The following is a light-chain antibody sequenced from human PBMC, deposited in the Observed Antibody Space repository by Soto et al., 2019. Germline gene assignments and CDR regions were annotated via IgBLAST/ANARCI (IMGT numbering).Light chain of an antibody. J-gene: IGKJ1*01. V-gene: IGKV1-5*03. Sequence: DIQMTQSPSTLSASVGDRVTITCRASQSISSRLAWYQQKPGKAPKLLIYKESSLESGVPSRFSGIGSGTEFTLTIISLQPDDFAPYYCQQFNCYSRTFGQGTMLEIK. CDR2: KES. CDR3: QQFNCYSRT. CDR1: QSISSR.